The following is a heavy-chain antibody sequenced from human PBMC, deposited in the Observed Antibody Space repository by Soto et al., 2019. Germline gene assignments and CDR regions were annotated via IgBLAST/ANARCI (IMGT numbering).Heavy chain of an antibody. V-gene: IGHV5-10-1*01. CDR2: IDPSDSYT. CDR1: GYSFNDYW. CDR3: ARYPTVGGSGRINWFDP. Sequence: GESLKISCQGSGYSFNDYWIGWVRQMPGKGLEWMGRIDPSDSYTNYSPSFQGHVTISADKSISTAYLQWSSLKASDTAMYYCARYPTVGGSGRINWFDPWGQGTLVTVSS. D-gene: IGHD3-10*01. J-gene: IGHJ5*02.